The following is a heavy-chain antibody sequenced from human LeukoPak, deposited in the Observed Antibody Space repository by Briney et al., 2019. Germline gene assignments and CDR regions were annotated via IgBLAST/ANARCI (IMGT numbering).Heavy chain of an antibody. Sequence: HPGGSLRLSCAASGFTFSSYEMNWVRQAPGKGLEWVSYISSSGSTIYYTDSVEGRFTISRDNAKNSLYLQMNSLRAEDTAIYYCARDSSGWSHDAFDIWGQGTMVTVSS. CDR1: GFTFSSYE. CDR3: ARDSSGWSHDAFDI. V-gene: IGHV3-48*03. J-gene: IGHJ3*02. D-gene: IGHD6-19*01. CDR2: ISSSGSTI.